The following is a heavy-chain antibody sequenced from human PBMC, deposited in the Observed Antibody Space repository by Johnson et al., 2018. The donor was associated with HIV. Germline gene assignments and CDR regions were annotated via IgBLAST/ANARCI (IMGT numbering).Heavy chain of an antibody. D-gene: IGHD1-7*01. Sequence: VQLVEAGGGVVRPGGSLKVSCAASGCTFDDYGMSLVRQAPGKGLEWVSGINWNGGSTGYADSVKGRFTISRDNAKSSLFLQMNSLRAEDTAVYYCAREGAWELRPGAFDIWGQGTMVTVSS. CDR2: INWNGGST. CDR3: AREGAWELRPGAFDI. CDR1: GCTFDDYG. J-gene: IGHJ3*02. V-gene: IGHV3-20*04.